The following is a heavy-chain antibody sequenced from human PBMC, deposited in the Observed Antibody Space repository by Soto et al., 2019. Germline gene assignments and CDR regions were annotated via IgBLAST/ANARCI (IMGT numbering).Heavy chain of an antibody. CDR3: AHRAGLQGNWNGGYFDF. V-gene: IGHV2-5*02. CDR2: IYWDDDK. D-gene: IGHD1-1*01. J-gene: IGHJ4*02. Sequence: QITLKESGPTRVKPTQTLTLTCTFSGFSLSTSGVGVGWIRQPPGKALERLALIYWDDDKRYSPSLKSRLTITKDTSNNQVVLTMTNVDPVDKATYYCAHRAGLQGNWNGGYFDFWGQGALVTVSS. CDR1: GFSLSTSGVG.